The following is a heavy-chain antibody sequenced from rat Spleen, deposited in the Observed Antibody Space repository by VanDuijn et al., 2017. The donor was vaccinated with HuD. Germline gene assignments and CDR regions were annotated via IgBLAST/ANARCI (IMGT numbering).Heavy chain of an antibody. CDR3: ARQWYYFDY. V-gene: IGHV5-25*01. Sequence: EVQLVASGGGLVQPGRSMKLPCAASGFTFNSYDMAWVRQAPTRGLEWVASISYDGGSIYYPDSVKGRFTISRDNAKSTLYLQMDSLRSEDTASYSCARQWYYFDYWGQGVMVTVSS. CDR2: ISYDGGSI. D-gene: IGHD1-1*01. J-gene: IGHJ2*01. CDR1: GFTFNSYD.